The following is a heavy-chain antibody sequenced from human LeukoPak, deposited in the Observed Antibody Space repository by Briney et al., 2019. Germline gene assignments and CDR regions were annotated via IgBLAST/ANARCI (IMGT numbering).Heavy chain of an antibody. CDR1: GFTFSSYW. CDR3: ARGKYGGYFIDY. D-gene: IGHD5-12*01. Sequence: AGGSLRLSCAASGFTFSSYWLHWVRQAPGKGLVWVSRINTDGSSTSYADSVKGRFTISRDNAKNTLYLQMNSLRAEDTAVYYCARGKYGGYFIDYWGQGTLVTVSS. J-gene: IGHJ4*02. V-gene: IGHV3-74*01. CDR2: INTDGSST.